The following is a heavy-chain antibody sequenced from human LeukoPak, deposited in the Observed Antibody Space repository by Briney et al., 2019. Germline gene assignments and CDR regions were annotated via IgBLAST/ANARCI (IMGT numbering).Heavy chain of an antibody. CDR2: IYYSGST. CDR1: GGSISSYY. V-gene: IGHV4-59*01. D-gene: IGHD6-13*01. J-gene: IGHJ4*02. CDR3: ARGSRGSIAAAGTGFDY. Sequence: SETLSLTCTVSGGSISSYYWSWIRQPPGKGLEWIGYIYYSGSTNYNPPLKSRVTISVDTSKNQFSLKLSSVTAADTAVYYCARGSRGSIAAAGTGFDYWGQGTLVTVSS.